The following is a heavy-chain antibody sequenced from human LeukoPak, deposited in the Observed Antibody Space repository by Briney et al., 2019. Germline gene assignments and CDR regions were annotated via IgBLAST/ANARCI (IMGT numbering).Heavy chain of an antibody. D-gene: IGHD4-17*01. V-gene: IGHV3-9*01. J-gene: IGHJ4*02. CDR1: GFTFDDYD. CDR3: AKDGQPTVTTVDY. CDR2: ISCNGGSI. Sequence: GGSLRLSCAASGFTFDDYDRHWVRQAPGKGLEWVSGISCNGGSIYYADSVKGRFTISRDNAKNSLYLQMNRLRAENTALYYCAKDGQPTVTTVDYWGQGTLVTVCS.